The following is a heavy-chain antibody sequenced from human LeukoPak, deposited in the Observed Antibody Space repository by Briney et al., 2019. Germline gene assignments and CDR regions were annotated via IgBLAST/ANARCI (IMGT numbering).Heavy chain of an antibody. CDR3: ARDRYYDILTGYSL. Sequence: ASVKVSCKASGYTFTSYGINWVRQAPGQGLEWMGWIRVYNGNTNYAQKLQGRVTMTTDTSTSTAYMELRSLRSDDTAVYYCARDRYYDILTGYSLWGQGTLVTVSS. V-gene: IGHV1-18*01. D-gene: IGHD3-9*01. J-gene: IGHJ4*02. CDR2: IRVYNGNT. CDR1: GYTFTSYG.